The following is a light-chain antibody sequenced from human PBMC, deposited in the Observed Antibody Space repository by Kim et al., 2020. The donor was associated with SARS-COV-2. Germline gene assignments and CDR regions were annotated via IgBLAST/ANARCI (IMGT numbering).Light chain of an antibody. CDR2: AAS. V-gene: IGKV1-39*01. J-gene: IGKJ4*01. CDR1: QSISSY. CDR3: QQSYSTPLT. Sequence: DIQMTQSPSSLSASVGDRVTITCRASQSISSYLNWYQQKPGKAPKLLIYAASNLQSGVPSRFSASGSGTDFTLTISSLQPEDFATYYCQQSYSTPLTFGGGTKVDIK.